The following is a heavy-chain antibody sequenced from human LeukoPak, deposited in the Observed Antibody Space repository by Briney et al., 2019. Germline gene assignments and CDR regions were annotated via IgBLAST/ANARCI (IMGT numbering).Heavy chain of an antibody. Sequence: GGSLRLSCAASGFTFSSYHMNWVRQAPGKGLEWVSSITSSSSYIYYADSVKGRFTISRDNAKNSLYLQMNSLRAEDTALYYCVKGSPSYDSSGRFDYWGQGTLVTVSA. J-gene: IGHJ4*02. D-gene: IGHD3-22*01. CDR1: GFTFSSYH. CDR3: VKGSPSYDSSGRFDY. CDR2: ITSSSSYI. V-gene: IGHV3-21*04.